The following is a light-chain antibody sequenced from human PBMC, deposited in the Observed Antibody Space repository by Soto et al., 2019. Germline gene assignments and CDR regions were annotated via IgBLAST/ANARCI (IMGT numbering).Light chain of an antibody. CDR3: SSYTRRSTQV. CDR2: DVS. Sequence: QSALTQPASVSGSPGQSITISCTGTSSDVGGYNYVSWYQQHPGKAPKLMIYDVSNRPSGVSNRFSGSKSGNTASLTISGLKAEDEADYSCSSYTRRSTQVFGTGTKVTVL. J-gene: IGLJ1*01. CDR1: SSDVGGYNY. V-gene: IGLV2-14*01.